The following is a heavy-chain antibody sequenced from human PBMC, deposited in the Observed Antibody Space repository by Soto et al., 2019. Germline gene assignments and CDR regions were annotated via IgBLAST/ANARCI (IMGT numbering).Heavy chain of an antibody. Sequence: GGSLRLSCSTSGFSFGDFALSWVRQAPGRGLEWVGIIRGNTYDGRTAYAASVKGRFTISKYESNSIAYLQMDSLKSEDTGMYYCAKDFSTSRLCFDYWGLGTLVTVSS. CDR2: IRGNTYDGRT. V-gene: IGHV3-49*04. CDR1: GFSFGDFA. CDR3: AKDFSTSRLCFDY. J-gene: IGHJ4*02.